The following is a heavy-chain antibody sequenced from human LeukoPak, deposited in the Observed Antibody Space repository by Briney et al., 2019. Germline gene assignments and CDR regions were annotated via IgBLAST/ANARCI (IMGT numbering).Heavy chain of an antibody. CDR1: DFSVNNNY. J-gene: IGHJ4*02. Sequence: GGSQRLSCAASDFSVNNNYMNWVRQAPGKGLEWVSVIYSGGSTYYADSVKGRFTISRDNSKNTLYLQMNSLRAEDTAVYYCATLTFYIDSWGQGALVAVSS. D-gene: IGHD3-16*01. CDR3: ATLTFYIDS. CDR2: IYSGGST. V-gene: IGHV3-66*01.